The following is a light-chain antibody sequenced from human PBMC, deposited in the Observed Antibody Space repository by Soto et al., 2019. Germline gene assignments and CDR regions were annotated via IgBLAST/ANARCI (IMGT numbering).Light chain of an antibody. V-gene: IGKV3-15*01. CDR3: QQYNKWPPLT. CDR2: GAS. J-gene: IGKJ4*01. CDR1: QSINND. Sequence: EVVMAQSPATLSVSPGERVTLSCRASQSINNDLAWYQQKVGQGPRLLIYGASTRATGIPARVSGSGSGTDVPLTSSSLQSEDSAVYYCQQYNKWPPLTFGGGTKVEIK.